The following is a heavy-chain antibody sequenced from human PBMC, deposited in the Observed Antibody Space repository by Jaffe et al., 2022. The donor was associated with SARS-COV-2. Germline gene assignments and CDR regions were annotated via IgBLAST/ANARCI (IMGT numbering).Heavy chain of an antibody. CDR3: ARGEYFDWSNFDY. V-gene: IGHV3-30-3*01. Sequence: QVQLVESGGGVVQPGRSLRLSCAASGFTFSSYAMHWVRQAPGKGLEWVAVISYDGSNKYYADSVKGRFTISRDNSKNTLYLQMNSLRAEDTAVYYCARGEYFDWSNFDYWGQGTLVTVSS. D-gene: IGHD3-9*01. CDR1: GFTFSSYA. J-gene: IGHJ4*02. CDR2: ISYDGSNK.